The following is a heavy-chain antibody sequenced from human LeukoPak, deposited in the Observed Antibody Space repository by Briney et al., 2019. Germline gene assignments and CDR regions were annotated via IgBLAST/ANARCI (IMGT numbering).Heavy chain of an antibody. CDR2: ISSSGSTI. CDR1: GFTFSDYY. Sequence: GGSLRLSCAASGFTFSDYYMSWIRQAPGKGLQWVSYISSSGSTIYYADSVKGRFTISRDHAENSLYLQMNSLRAEDTAVYYCARGRYGSGSYLDYWGQGTLVTVSS. D-gene: IGHD3-10*01. J-gene: IGHJ4*02. CDR3: ARGRYGSGSYLDY. V-gene: IGHV3-11*01.